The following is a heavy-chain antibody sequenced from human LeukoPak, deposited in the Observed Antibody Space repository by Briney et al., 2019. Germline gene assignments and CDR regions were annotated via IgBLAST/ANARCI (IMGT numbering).Heavy chain of an antibody. CDR2: IYYSGST. Sequence: SETLSLTCTVSGGSTSSYYWSWIRQPPGKGLEWIGYIYYSGSTNYNPSLKSRVTISVDTSKNQFSLKLSSVTAADTAVYYCARESGAAAGTYYFDYWGQGTLVTVSS. V-gene: IGHV4-59*01. D-gene: IGHD6-13*01. CDR3: ARESGAAAGTYYFDY. J-gene: IGHJ4*02. CDR1: GGSTSSYY.